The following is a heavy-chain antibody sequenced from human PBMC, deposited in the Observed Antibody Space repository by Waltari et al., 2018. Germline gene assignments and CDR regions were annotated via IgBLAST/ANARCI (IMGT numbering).Heavy chain of an antibody. V-gene: IGHV4-4*01. J-gene: IGHJ4*02. CDR1: C. CDR2: VQRSGRT. Sequence: CWSWGRQAPGEGLRGIGQVQRSGRTNYNPSFASRGTISIDTATNQFSLKVTSATAADTAVYFCARDRCRGIYLDSWGQGTLVTVSP. D-gene: IGHD2-15*01. CDR3: ARDRCRGIYLDS.